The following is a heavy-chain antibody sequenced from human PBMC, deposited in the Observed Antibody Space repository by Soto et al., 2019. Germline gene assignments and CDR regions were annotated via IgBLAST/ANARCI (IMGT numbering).Heavy chain of an antibody. CDR2: IIPIFGTA. CDR3: ARGGPYYYDSSGYSAPFDY. D-gene: IGHD3-22*01. J-gene: IGHJ4*02. Sequence: QVQLVQSGAEVKKPGSSVKVSCKASGGTFSSYAISWVRQAPGQGLEWMGGIIPIFGTANYAQKFQGRVTITADESTSTAYMGLSSLRSEDTAVYYCARGGPYYYDSSGYSAPFDYWGQGTLVTVSS. V-gene: IGHV1-69*01. CDR1: GGTFSSYA.